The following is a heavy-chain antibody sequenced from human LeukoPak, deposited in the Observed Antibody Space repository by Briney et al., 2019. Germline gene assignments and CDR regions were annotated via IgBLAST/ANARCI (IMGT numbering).Heavy chain of an antibody. V-gene: IGHV4-34*01. CDR2: INHSGST. D-gene: IGHD7-27*01. J-gene: IGHJ6*03. CDR1: GGSFSAYY. CDR3: ARVSQPGILYHYYYMDV. Sequence: PSETLSLTCAVYGGSFSAYYWNWIRQPPGKGLEWIGEINHSGSTNYNPSLKSRVTISVDTSKNQFSLKLSSVTAADTAVYYCARVSQPGILYHYYYMDVWGNGTTVTVSS.